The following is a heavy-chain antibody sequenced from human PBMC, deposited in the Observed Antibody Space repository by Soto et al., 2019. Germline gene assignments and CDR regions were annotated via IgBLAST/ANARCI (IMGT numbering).Heavy chain of an antibody. J-gene: IGHJ4*02. CDR2: ISYDGSNK. CDR3: ARDKGSSGSFIDY. CDR1: GFTFSSYA. D-gene: IGHD1-26*01. Sequence: QVQLVESGGGVVQPGRSLRLSCAASGFTFSSYAMHWVRQAPGKGLEWVAVISYDGSNKYYADSVKGRFTISRDNSKNTLYLQMNSLRAEDTAVYYCARDKGSSGSFIDYWVQGTLVTVSS. V-gene: IGHV3-30-3*01.